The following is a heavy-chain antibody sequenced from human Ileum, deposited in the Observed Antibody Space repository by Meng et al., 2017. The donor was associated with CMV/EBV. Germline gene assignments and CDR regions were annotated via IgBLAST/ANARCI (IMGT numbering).Heavy chain of an antibody. CDR3: ARMYCSTNTCYTDAFDI. Sequence: GGSLRLSCAASGFTFSSYSMNWVRQTPGKGLEWVANIKEDVSEIYYVDSVRGRFTISRDNAESSLYLQMNSLRAEDTAVYYCARMYCSTNTCYTDAFDIWGQGTMVTVSS. CDR1: GFTFSSYS. D-gene: IGHD2-2*02. CDR2: IKEDVSEI. J-gene: IGHJ3*02. V-gene: IGHV3-7*01.